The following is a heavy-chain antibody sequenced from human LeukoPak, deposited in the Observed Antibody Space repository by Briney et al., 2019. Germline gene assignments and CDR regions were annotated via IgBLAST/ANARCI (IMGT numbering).Heavy chain of an antibody. Sequence: EASVKVSCKASGYTFTSYYMHWVRQAPGQGLEWIGIINPGAGSTSYAQKFQGRVTMTRDTSTSTVYMELSSLRSEDTAVYYCARASRDGYNSDWGQGTLVTASS. CDR1: GYTFTSYY. CDR2: INPGAGST. D-gene: IGHD5-24*01. J-gene: IGHJ4*02. CDR3: ARASRDGYNSD. V-gene: IGHV1-46*01.